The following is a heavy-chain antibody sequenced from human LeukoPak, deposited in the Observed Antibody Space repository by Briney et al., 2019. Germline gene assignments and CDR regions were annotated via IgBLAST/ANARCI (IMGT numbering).Heavy chain of an antibody. V-gene: IGHV1-69*13. CDR1: GGTFSSYA. CDR2: IIPIFGTA. J-gene: IGHJ5*02. CDR3: ARDRQVVPAAINYDWFDP. Sequence: SVKVSCKASGGTFSSYAISWVRQAPGQGLEWMAGIIPIFGTANYAQKFQGRVTITADESTSTAYMELSSLRSEDTAVYYCARDRQVVPAAINYDWFDPWGQGTLVTVSS. D-gene: IGHD2-2*02.